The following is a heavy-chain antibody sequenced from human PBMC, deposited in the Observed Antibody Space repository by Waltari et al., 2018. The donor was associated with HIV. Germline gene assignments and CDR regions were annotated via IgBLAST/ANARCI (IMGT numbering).Heavy chain of an antibody. D-gene: IGHD4-17*01. CDR1: GYTFTGYY. CDR2: INPNSGGT. CDR3: ARVTTVTGDSYFYYGMDV. J-gene: IGHJ6*02. Sequence: QVQLVQSGAEVRKPGASVKVSCKASGYTFTGYYLHWVRQAPGQGLEWMGRINPNSGGTNYEQKFQARVTMTRDTAIGAAYMELSSLRPNDTAVYYCARVTTVTGDSYFYYGMDVWGQGTTVTVSS. V-gene: IGHV1-2*06.